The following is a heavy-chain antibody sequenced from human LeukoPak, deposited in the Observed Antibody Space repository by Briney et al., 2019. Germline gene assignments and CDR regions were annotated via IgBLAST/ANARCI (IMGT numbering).Heavy chain of an antibody. J-gene: IGHJ3*02. V-gene: IGHV3-74*01. Sequence: PGGSLRLSCAASGFTFSSYWVHRVRQAPGKGLVWVSPINSDGSSTSYADSVKGRFTISRDNAKNTLSLQMNSLRAEDTAVYYCARVGGSNAFDIWGQGTMVIVSS. CDR2: INSDGSST. CDR3: ARVGGSNAFDI. CDR1: GFTFSSYW. D-gene: IGHD1-26*01.